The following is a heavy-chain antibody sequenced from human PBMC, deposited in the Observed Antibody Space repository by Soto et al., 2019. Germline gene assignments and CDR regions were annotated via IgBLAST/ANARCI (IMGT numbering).Heavy chain of an antibody. J-gene: IGHJ4*02. CDR1: GSTIRSYA. V-gene: IGHV1-69*06. D-gene: IGHD3-10*01. Sequence: GASVCVYRKASGSTIRSYAISCVRQAPGQGLEWMGGFIPIFGTANYAQKFQGRVTITADKSTSTAYMELSSLRSEDTAVYYCALSLLWFGELSGFDYWGQGTLVTVSS. CDR3: ALSLLWFGELSGFDY. CDR2: FIPIFGTA.